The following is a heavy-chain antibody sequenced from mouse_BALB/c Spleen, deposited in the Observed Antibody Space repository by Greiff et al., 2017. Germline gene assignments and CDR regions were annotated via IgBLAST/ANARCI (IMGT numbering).Heavy chain of an antibody. Sequence: QVQLKESGAELVRPGSSVKISCKASGYAFSSYWMNWVKQRPGQGLEWIGQIYPGDGDTNYNGKFKGKATLTADKSSSTAYMQLSSLTSEDSAVYFCARSGYDYDYAMDYWGQGTSVTVSS. J-gene: IGHJ4*01. CDR3: ARSGYDYDYAMDY. D-gene: IGHD2-4*01. CDR1: GYAFSSYW. CDR2: IYPGDGDT. V-gene: IGHV1-80*01.